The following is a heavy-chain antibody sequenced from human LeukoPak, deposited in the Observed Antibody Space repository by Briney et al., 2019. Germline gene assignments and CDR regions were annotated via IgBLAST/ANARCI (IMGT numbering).Heavy chain of an antibody. V-gene: IGHV1-2*06. CDR2: INPNIGGT. Sequence: ASVKVSCKASGYTFIDYFIYWVRQAPGQGLEWMGRINPNIGGTKYAQKFQGRVTMTRDTSISTAYMELTRLRSDDTAVYYCARGSATWYFDYWGQVTLVTVSS. CDR1: GYTFIDYF. J-gene: IGHJ4*02. CDR3: ARGSATWYFDY.